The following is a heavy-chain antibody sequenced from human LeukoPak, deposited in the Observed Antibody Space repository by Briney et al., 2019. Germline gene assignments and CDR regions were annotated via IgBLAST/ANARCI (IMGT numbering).Heavy chain of an antibody. CDR3: ARDAPCYGVGSTAIAVAGTAGGYYYYGMDV. D-gene: IGHD6-19*01. Sequence: GGSLRLSCAASGFTFSDYYMSWIRQAPGKGLEWVSYISSSGSTIYYADSVEGRFTISRDNAKNSLYLQMNSLRAEDTAVYHCARDAPCYGVGSTAIAVAGTAGGYYYYGMDVWGQGTTVTVSS. J-gene: IGHJ6*02. CDR1: GFTFSDYY. CDR2: ISSSGSTI. V-gene: IGHV3-11*01.